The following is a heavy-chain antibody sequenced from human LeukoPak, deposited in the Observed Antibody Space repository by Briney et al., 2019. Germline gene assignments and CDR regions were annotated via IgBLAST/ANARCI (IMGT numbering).Heavy chain of an antibody. D-gene: IGHD2-2*01. CDR2: IKQGGSEK. Sequence: GGSLRLSCSASGFTFSSYWMSLVRQAPGKGLEWVANIKQGGSEKYYVDSVKGRFTISRDNAKNSLYLQMNNLRAEDHAVYYCARINLYPFYYYFGIDVWGQGTTVTVCS. V-gene: IGHV3-7*03. CDR3: ARINLYPFYYYFGIDV. CDR1: GFTFSSYW. J-gene: IGHJ6*02.